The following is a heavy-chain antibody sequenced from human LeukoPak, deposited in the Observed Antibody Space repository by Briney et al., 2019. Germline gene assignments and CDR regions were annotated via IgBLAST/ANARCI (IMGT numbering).Heavy chain of an antibody. Sequence: SETLSLTCTVSGGSISSSSYYWGWIRQPPGKGLEWIGSIYYSGSTYYNPSLKSRVTISVDTSKNQFSLKLSSVTAADTAVYYCARDLWGHGDYPIYYMDVWGKGTTVTISS. CDR3: ARDLWGHGDYPIYYMDV. D-gene: IGHD4-17*01. J-gene: IGHJ6*03. V-gene: IGHV4-39*07. CDR2: IYYSGST. CDR1: GGSISSSSYY.